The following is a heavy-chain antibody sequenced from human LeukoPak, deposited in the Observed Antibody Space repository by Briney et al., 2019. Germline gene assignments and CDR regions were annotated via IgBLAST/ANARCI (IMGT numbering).Heavy chain of an antibody. V-gene: IGHV3-21*04. CDR1: GFTFSSYS. J-gene: IGHJ4*02. CDR3: ARSGATPWFGELLPPDY. Sequence: GGSLRLSCAASGFTFSSYSMNWVRQAPGKGLEWVSSISSSSSYIYYADSVKGRFTISRDNAKNSLYLQMNSPRAEDTAVYYCARSGATPWFGELLPPDYWGQGTLVTVSS. D-gene: IGHD3-10*01. CDR2: ISSSSSYI.